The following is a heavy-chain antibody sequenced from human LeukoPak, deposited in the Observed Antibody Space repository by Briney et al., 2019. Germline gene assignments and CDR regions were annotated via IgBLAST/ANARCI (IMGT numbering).Heavy chain of an antibody. CDR2: VGSTGGTT. Sequence: GGSLRLSCAASGFTFTSSAMTWVRQAPGKGLEWVSVVGSTGGTTYYADSVKGRFTISRDNAKNTMILQMNNLRVEDTAVYYCAAVPGIIIAGYFASWGRGTLVAVS. J-gene: IGHJ4*02. V-gene: IGHV3-23*01. D-gene: IGHD3-10*02. CDR1: GFTFTSSA. CDR3: AAVPGIIIAGYFAS.